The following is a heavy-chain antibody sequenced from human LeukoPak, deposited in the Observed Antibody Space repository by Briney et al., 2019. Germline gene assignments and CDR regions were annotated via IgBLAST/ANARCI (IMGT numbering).Heavy chain of an antibody. J-gene: IGHJ6*03. CDR3: ARAVVRRVVPAAITRRYYYYYMDV. D-gene: IGHD2-2*01. CDR1: GFTFSSYG. CDR2: ISYDGSNK. V-gene: IGHV3-30*05. Sequence: PGRSLRLSCAASGFTFSSYGMHWVRQAPGKELEWVAVISYDGSNKYYADSVKGRFTISRDNSKNTLYLQMNSLRAEDTAVYYCARAVVRRVVPAAITRRYYYYYMDVWGKGTTVTVSS.